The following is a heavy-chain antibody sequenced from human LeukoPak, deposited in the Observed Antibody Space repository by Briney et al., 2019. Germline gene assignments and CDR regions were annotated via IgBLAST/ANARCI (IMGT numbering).Heavy chain of an antibody. Sequence: GGSLRLSCAASGFIFSNAWMSWVRQAPGKGLEWVGRIKSKTDGGTTDYAAPVKGRFTISRDDSKNTLYLQMNSLKTEDTAVYYCTTIAAAGALDYWGQGTLVTVSS. D-gene: IGHD6-13*01. CDR2: IKSKTDGGTT. CDR3: TTIAAAGALDY. CDR1: GFIFSNAW. J-gene: IGHJ4*02. V-gene: IGHV3-15*01.